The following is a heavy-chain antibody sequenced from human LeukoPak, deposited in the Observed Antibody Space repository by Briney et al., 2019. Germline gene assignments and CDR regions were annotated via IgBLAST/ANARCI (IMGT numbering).Heavy chain of an antibody. Sequence: SETLSLTCAVYGGSFSGYYWSWIRQPPGKGLEWIGEINHSGSTNYNPSLKSRVTISVDTSKNQFSLKLSSVTAADTAVYYCARATMIVVVIDYWGQGTLVTVSS. CDR1: GGSFSGYY. CDR3: ARATMIVVVIDY. V-gene: IGHV4-34*01. CDR2: INHSGST. J-gene: IGHJ4*02. D-gene: IGHD3-22*01.